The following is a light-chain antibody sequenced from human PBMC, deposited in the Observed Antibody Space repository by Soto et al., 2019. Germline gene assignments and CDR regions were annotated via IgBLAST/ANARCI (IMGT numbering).Light chain of an antibody. CDR3: YSAADNNLGV. J-gene: IGLJ3*02. V-gene: IGLV3-27*01. Sequence: SYELTQPSSVSVSPGQTARITCSGDVLAKKYARWFQQKPGQAPVLVIYKDSDRPSGIPERFSGFSSGTTVTLTISGAQVEDEADYYCYSAADNNLGVFGGGTKLTVL. CDR2: KDS. CDR1: VLAKKY.